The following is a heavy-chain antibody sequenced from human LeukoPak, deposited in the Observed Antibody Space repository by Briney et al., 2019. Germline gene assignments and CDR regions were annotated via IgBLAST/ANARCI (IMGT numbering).Heavy chain of an antibody. CDR1: GFTFSSYA. D-gene: IGHD4-11*01. CDR3: AKNPTVTTPNYYYYYYMDV. J-gene: IGHJ6*03. CDR2: IRGSGGST. V-gene: IGHV3-23*01. Sequence: PGGSLRLSCAASGFTFSSYAMSWVRQAPGKGLEWVSAIRGSGGSTYYTDSVKGRFTISRDNSKNTLYLQMNSLRAEDTAVYYCAKNPTVTTPNYYYYYYMDVWGKGTTVTVSS.